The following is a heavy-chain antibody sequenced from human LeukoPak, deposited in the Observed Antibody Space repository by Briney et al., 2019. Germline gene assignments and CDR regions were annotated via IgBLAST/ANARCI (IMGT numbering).Heavy chain of an antibody. CDR1: GGSIRSYY. D-gene: IGHD1-26*01. V-gene: IGHV4-59*01. CDR3: ARGLLGATSSTRFDP. Sequence: PSETLSLTCTVSGGSIRSYYWTWIRQPPGKGLEWIGYIYYSGSTNYNPSLKSRVTISVDTSTNQFSLKMSSVTAADTAVYYCARGLLGATSSTRFDPWGQGTLVTVSS. J-gene: IGHJ5*02. CDR2: IYYSGST.